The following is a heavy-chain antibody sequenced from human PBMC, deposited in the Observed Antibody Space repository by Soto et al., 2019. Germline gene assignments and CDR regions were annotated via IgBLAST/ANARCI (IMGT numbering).Heavy chain of an antibody. V-gene: IGHV1-46*01. J-gene: IGHJ3*02. CDR3: ASPMGYDILTGYTQDGAFDI. CDR1: GYTFTSYY. CDR2: INPSGGST. Sequence: ASVKVSCKASGYTFTSYYMHWVRQAPGQGLEWMGIINPSGGSTSYAQKFQGRVTMTRDTSTSTVCMELSSLRSEDTAVYYCASPMGYDILTGYTQDGAFDIWGQGTMVTV. D-gene: IGHD3-9*01.